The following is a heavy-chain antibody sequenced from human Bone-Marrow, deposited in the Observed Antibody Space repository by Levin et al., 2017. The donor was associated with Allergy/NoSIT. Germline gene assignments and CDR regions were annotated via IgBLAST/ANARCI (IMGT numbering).Heavy chain of an antibody. CDR1: GFSFRSYG. J-gene: IGHJ5*02. Sequence: GASVKVSCTASGFSFRSYGMHWVRQAPGKGLEWVGLISYDGSFTFYGDSVEGRFTISRDNSNNTLFLQMDSLRAEDTAIYYCAKSPTLTGYYEWFDPWGQGTLVTVSS. D-gene: IGHD3-9*01. CDR2: ISYDGSFT. CDR3: AKSPTLTGYYEWFDP. V-gene: IGHV3-30*18.